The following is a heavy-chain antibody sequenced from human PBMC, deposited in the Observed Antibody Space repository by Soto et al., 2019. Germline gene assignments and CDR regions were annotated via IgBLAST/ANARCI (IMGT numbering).Heavy chain of an antibody. J-gene: IGHJ6*02. D-gene: IGHD3-22*01. CDR1: GFTFSSYW. Sequence: GGSLRLSCAASGFTFSSYWMHWVRQAPGKGLVWVSRINSDGSSTSYADSVKGRFTISRDNAKNTLYLQMNSLRAEDTAVYYCARVYYYDSSGYHDLGMDVWGQGTTVTVSS. V-gene: IGHV3-74*01. CDR3: ARVYYYDSSGYHDLGMDV. CDR2: INSDGSST.